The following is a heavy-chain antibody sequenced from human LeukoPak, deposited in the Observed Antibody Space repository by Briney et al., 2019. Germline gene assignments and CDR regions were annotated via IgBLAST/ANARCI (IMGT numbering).Heavy chain of an antibody. Sequence: GGSLRLSCAASGFTFGSYSMNWVRQAPGKGLEWVSSISSSSSYIYYADSVKGRFTISRDNAKNSLYLQMNSLRAEDTAVYYCARALSSGLDYWGQGTLVTVSS. CDR3: ARALSSGLDY. V-gene: IGHV3-21*01. CDR1: GFTFGSYS. J-gene: IGHJ4*02. D-gene: IGHD6-19*01. CDR2: ISSSSSYI.